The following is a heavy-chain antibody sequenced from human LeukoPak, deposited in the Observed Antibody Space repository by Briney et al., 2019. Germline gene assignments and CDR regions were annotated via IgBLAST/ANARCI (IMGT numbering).Heavy chain of an antibody. CDR3: TRGTGTTFDY. D-gene: IGHD1-1*01. J-gene: IGHJ4*02. CDR2: ISGSGGST. Sequence: GGSLRLSCAASGFTFSSYVMSWVRQAPGKGLEWVSAISGSGGSTYFADSVKGRFTISRDNSKNTLYLQLNSLGAEDTAVYYCTRGTGTTFDYWGQGTLVTVSS. V-gene: IGHV3-23*01. CDR1: GFTFSSYV.